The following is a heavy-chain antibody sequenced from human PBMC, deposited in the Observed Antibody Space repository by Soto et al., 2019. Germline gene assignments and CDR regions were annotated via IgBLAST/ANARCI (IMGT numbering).Heavy chain of an antibody. D-gene: IGHD2-2*01. CDR2: VNPDTGNT. V-gene: IGHV1-8*01. J-gene: IGHJ4*02. CDR1: GYTFTSYD. CDR3: ARGGLSTALDF. Sequence: QVQLVQSGAEVKKPGASVKVSCKASGYTFTSYDISWVRQATGQGLEWMGWVNPDTGNTGYVQKFKGRVIMTANISTSTPYIEMSSLTFDDTAVYYCARGGLSTALDFWGQGTLVTVSS.